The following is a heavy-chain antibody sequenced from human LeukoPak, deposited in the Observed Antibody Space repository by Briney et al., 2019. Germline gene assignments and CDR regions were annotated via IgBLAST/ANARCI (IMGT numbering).Heavy chain of an antibody. CDR3: ARDVAAAGADAFDI. Sequence: SETLSLTCTVSGGSISSYYWNWVRQPPGKGLEWIGEIYHSGSTNYNPSLKSRVTISVDKSKNQFSLKLSSVTAADTAVYYCARDVAAAGADAFDIWGQGTMVTVSS. D-gene: IGHD6-13*01. CDR2: IYHSGST. J-gene: IGHJ3*02. CDR1: GGSISSYY. V-gene: IGHV4-59*12.